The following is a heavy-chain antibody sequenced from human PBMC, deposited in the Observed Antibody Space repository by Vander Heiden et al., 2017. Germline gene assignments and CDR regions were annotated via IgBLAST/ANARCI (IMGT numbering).Heavy chain of an antibody. V-gene: IGHV3-48*03. Sequence: EVQPVESGGGLVQPGGSLSRSCAASGFTFSSYQLNWVRQAPGKGLEWVSYISSSGSTIYYADAVKGRFTISRDNAKNSLYLQMNSLRAEDTAVYYCARDYDFWSGKPRWYFDLWGRGTLVTVSS. D-gene: IGHD3-3*01. J-gene: IGHJ2*01. CDR2: ISSSGSTI. CDR3: ARDYDFWSGKPRWYFDL. CDR1: GFTFSSYQ.